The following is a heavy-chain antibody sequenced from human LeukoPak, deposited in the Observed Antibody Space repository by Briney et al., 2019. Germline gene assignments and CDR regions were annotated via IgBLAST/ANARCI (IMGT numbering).Heavy chain of an antibody. CDR3: AKRQYISSGDFDY. Sequence: GGSLRLSCAASGFTFSGYEMIWVRQAPGKGLEWVSAITGSGDYTNYADSVKGRFTISRDNSKNTLYLQMNSLRAEDTAVYYCAKRQYISSGDFDYWGQGTLVTVSS. CDR1: GFTFSGYE. J-gene: IGHJ4*02. V-gene: IGHV3-23*01. D-gene: IGHD6-13*01. CDR2: ITGSGDYT.